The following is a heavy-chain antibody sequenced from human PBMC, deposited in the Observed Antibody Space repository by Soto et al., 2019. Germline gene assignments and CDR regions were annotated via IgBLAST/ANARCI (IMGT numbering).Heavy chain of an antibody. V-gene: IGHV1-69*12. CDR3: ARDLGGGSSGWFGNWVDP. Sequence: QVQLVQSGAEVKKPGSSVKVSCKASGDTFSKYGISWVRQAPGQGLEWMGGFLPIFGSANYAQKFHGRVTSTADEYTSTVYMEVSSLSSEDTATYCCARDLGGGSSGWFGNWVDPWGQGTLVTVSS. CDR2: FLPIFGSA. CDR1: GDTFSKYG. D-gene: IGHD6-19*01. J-gene: IGHJ5*02.